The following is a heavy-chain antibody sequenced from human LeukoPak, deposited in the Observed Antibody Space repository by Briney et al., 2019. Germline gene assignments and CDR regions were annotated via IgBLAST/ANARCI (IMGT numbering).Heavy chain of an antibody. Sequence: PGGSLRLSCAASGFTFSSYAMSSARQAPGKRLGGVSGISSSGSGGNTYYADFVKGRFTISRDSSKNTLFLQMNTLRAEDTAIYYCAKDRTVGASYWYFDLWGRGTLVTVSS. J-gene: IGHJ2*01. CDR1: GFTFSSYA. V-gene: IGHV3-23*01. CDR3: AKDRTVGASYWYFDL. CDR2: ISSSGSGGNT. D-gene: IGHD1-26*01.